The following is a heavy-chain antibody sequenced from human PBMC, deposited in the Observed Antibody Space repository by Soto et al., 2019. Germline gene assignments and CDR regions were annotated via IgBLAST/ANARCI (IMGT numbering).Heavy chain of an antibody. CDR2: IWYDGSNK. J-gene: IGHJ6*02. Sequence: PGGSLRLSCAASGFTFSSDVMHWVRQAPGKGLEWVAVIWYDGSNKYYADSVKGRFTISRDNSRNTLYLQMNSLRAEDTAVYYCASSMQYDFWSGYYIGYYYYGMDVWGQGTTVTVSS. CDR3: ASSMQYDFWSGYYIGYYYYGMDV. D-gene: IGHD3-3*01. V-gene: IGHV3-33*01. CDR1: GFTFSSDV.